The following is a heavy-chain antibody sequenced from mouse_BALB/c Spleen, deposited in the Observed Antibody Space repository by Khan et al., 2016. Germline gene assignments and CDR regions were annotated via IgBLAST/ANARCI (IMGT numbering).Heavy chain of an antibody. CDR2: ISSGGGST. V-gene: IGHV5-12-1*01. J-gene: IGHJ3*01. Sequence: EVELVESGGGLVKPGGSLKLSCAASGFAFSSYDMSWVRQTPEKRLEWVAYISSGGGSTYYPDTVKGRFTISRDNAKNTLYLQMSSLKSEDTAMYYCARIDYYGSRRAWFAYWGQGTLVTVSA. CDR3: ARIDYYGSRRAWFAY. D-gene: IGHD1-1*01. CDR1: GFAFSSYD.